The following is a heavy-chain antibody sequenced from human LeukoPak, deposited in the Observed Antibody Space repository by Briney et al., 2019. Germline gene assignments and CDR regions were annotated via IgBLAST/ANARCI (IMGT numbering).Heavy chain of an antibody. CDR1: GYTFTSYY. V-gene: IGHV1-46*01. J-gene: IGHJ4*02. D-gene: IGHD3-22*01. CDR2: FNPSGGGT. Sequence: GASVKVSCKASGYTFTSYYMHWVRQAPGQGLEWMGMFNPSGGGTTYAQKFQGRVTMTRDTSTSTVYMELSSLRSEDTAVYYCARGRFVLDYYRFGYWGQGTLVTVSS. CDR3: ARGRFVLDYYRFGY.